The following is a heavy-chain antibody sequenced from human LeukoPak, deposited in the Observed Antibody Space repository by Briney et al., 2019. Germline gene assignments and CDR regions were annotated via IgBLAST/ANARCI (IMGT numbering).Heavy chain of an antibody. CDR1: GFTFSSYG. CDR3: ARDGGSSGWAYYYYGMDV. Sequence: GGSLRLSCAASGFTFSSYGMHWVRQAPGKGLEWVAVIWYDGSNKYYADSVKGRFTISRDNSKNTLYLQMNSLRAEDTAAYYCARDGGSSGWAYYYYGMDVWGQGTTVTVSS. V-gene: IGHV3-33*01. CDR2: IWYDGSNK. J-gene: IGHJ6*02. D-gene: IGHD6-19*01.